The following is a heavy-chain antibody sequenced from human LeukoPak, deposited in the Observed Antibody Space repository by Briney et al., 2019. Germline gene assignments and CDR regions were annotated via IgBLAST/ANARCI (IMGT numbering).Heavy chain of an antibody. CDR2: ISSSSSYI. CDR1: GFTFSSYS. D-gene: IGHD6-6*01. V-gene: IGHV3-21*04. CDR3: GKERYGSSSVVDY. J-gene: IGHJ4*01. Sequence: GGSLRLSCAASGFTFSSYSVNWVRQAPGKGLEWVSSISSSSSYIYYADSVKGRFTISRDNAKNTVYLQMNSLRVEDTAVYHCGKERYGSSSVVDYWGHGTLVTVSS.